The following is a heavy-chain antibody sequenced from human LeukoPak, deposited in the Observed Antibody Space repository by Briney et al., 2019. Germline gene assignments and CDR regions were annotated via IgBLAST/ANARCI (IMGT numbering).Heavy chain of an antibody. Sequence: SETLSLTCTVSGGSISSSSYYWGWIRQPPGKGLEWIGEINHSGSTNYNPSLKSRVTISVDTSKNQFSLKLSSVTAADTAVYYCARARSVVTAFDYWGQGTLVTVSS. J-gene: IGHJ4*02. CDR2: INHSGST. D-gene: IGHD2-21*02. CDR1: GGSISSSSYY. CDR3: ARARSVVTAFDY. V-gene: IGHV4-39*07.